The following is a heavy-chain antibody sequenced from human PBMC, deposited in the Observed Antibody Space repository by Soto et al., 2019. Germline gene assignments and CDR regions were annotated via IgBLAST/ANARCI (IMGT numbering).Heavy chain of an antibody. CDR1: GGSISSSNW. CDR2: IYHSGST. CDR3: ARGGDCSSTSCYFYAFDI. V-gene: IGHV4-4*02. J-gene: IGHJ3*02. Sequence: SETLSLTCAVCGGSISSSNWWSWVRQPPGKGLEWIGEIYHSGSTNYNPSLKSRVTISVDKSKNQFSLKLSSVTAADTAVYYCARGGDCSSTSCYFYAFDIWGQGTMVTVSS. D-gene: IGHD2-2*01.